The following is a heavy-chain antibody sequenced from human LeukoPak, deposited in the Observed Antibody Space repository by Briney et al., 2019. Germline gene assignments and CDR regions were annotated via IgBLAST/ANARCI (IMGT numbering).Heavy chain of an antibody. CDR2: INHSGST. D-gene: IGHD6-19*01. CDR1: GGSFSTYY. V-gene: IGHV4-34*01. CDR3: AIDTSGRSY. J-gene: IGHJ4*02. Sequence: SETLSLTCAIYGGSFSTYYWNWIRQPPGKGLEWIGEINHSGSTNYNPSLKSRVTLSVDTSKNQLSLKLSSVTAADTAVYYCAIDTSGRSYWGQGTLVTVSS.